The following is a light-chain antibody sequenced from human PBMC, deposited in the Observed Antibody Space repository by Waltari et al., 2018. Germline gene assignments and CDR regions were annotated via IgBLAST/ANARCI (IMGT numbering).Light chain of an antibody. CDR3: QVWDTSGDPWV. Sequence: SYVLTQPPSMSVAPGQTARIPCGGDDLETKLVHWYQQGPGQAPVLVIHDDADRPSGVPECLSGSKSGNTATLIINKVEAADEADYYCQVWDTSGDPWVFGGGTKVTVL. CDR1: DLETKL. J-gene: IGLJ3*02. V-gene: IGLV3-21*02. CDR2: DDA.